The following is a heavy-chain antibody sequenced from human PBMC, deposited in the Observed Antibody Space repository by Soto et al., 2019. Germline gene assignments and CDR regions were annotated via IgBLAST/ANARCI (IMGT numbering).Heavy chain of an antibody. CDR1: GSTVSNNY. D-gene: IGHD5-18*01. CDR3: AYSESGYSYGLRI. V-gene: IGHV3-53*01. CDR2: IYSGGSS. J-gene: IGHJ4*02. Sequence: LRLSCAASGSTVSNNYMIWVRQAPGKGLEWVSIIYSGGSSYYADSVKGRFTISRDNPKNTLYLQVNSLRAEDTAVYYCAYSESGYSYGLRIWGQGTLVTVSS.